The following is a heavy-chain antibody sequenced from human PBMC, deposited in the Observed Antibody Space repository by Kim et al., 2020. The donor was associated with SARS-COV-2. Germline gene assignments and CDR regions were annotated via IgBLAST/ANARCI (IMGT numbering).Heavy chain of an antibody. J-gene: IGHJ4*02. D-gene: IGHD6-13*01. Sequence: ASVKVSCKASGYTFTTYAMIWVRQAPGQGLEWMGWINTNTGNPTYAQGFTGRFVFSLDTSVSTAYLQSSSLKAEDTAVYYCARPGIAAAIDYWGQGTLVTVSS. CDR3: ARPGIAAAIDY. CDR1: GYTFTTYA. V-gene: IGHV7-4-1*02. CDR2: INTNTGNP.